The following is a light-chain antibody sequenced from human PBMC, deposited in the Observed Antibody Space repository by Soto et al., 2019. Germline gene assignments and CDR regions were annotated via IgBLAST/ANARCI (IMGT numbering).Light chain of an antibody. CDR2: GVS. Sequence: EILMTQSPATLSVSPGERATLSCRASQSIGSKLAWYQQKPGQAPRLLFYGVSNRATGIPARFGAIGSGTEFTLTISSLQSEDFAVYSCQQYDNWPPTFGGGTKVEIK. CDR3: QQYDNWPPT. CDR1: QSIGSK. J-gene: IGKJ4*01. V-gene: IGKV3-15*01.